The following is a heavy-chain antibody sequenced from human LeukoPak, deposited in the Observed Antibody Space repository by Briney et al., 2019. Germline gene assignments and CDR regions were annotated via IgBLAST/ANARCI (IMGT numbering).Heavy chain of an antibody. CDR2: IYTSGST. CDR3: ASDCSSTSCSGNYYYYYMDV. V-gene: IGHV4-61*02. CDR1: GGSISSGSYY. D-gene: IGHD2-2*01. J-gene: IGHJ6*03. Sequence: SQTLSLTCTVSGGSISSGSYYWSWIRQPAGKGLEWIGRIYTSGSTNYNPSPKSRVTISVDTSKNQFSLKLSSVTAADTAVYYCASDCSSTSCSGNYYYYYMDVWGKGTTVTVSS.